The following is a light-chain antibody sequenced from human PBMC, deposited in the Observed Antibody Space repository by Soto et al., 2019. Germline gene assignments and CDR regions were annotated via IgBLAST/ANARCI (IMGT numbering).Light chain of an antibody. CDR2: GVS. V-gene: IGLV2-14*01. CDR3: SSSTGSNTLV. CDR1: KNDIGSSDY. Sequence: QSALTQPASVSASPGQSITISCTGGKNDIGSSDYVSWYQQHPGKAPKLIIYGVSNRPSGTSDRFSGSKSGNTASLTISGLQAEDEADYYCSSSTGSNTLVFGGGTKLTVL. J-gene: IGLJ3*02.